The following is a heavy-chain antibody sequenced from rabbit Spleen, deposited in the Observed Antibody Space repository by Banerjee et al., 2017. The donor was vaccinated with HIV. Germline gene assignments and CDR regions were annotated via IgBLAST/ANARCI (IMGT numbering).Heavy chain of an antibody. V-gene: IGHV1S47*01. CDR1: GFDFSNYG. CDR3: ARAIVPWLGLTRLDL. Sequence: QEQLVESGGGLVQPGGSLKLSCKASGFDFSNYGVSWVRQAPGKGLEWIGYIEPIFGNTYYANWVNGRFTISSDNAQSTVDLKMTSLTAADTATYFCARAIVPWLGLTRLDLWGPGTLVTVS. J-gene: IGHJ3*01. D-gene: IGHD4-1*01. CDR2: IEPIFGNT.